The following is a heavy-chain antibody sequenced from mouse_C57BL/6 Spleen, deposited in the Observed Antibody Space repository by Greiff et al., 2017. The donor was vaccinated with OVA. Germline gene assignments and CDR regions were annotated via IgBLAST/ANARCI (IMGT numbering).Heavy chain of an antibody. CDR1: GYTFTSYW. V-gene: IGHV1-5*01. CDR3: TKEGLRRTGDFDC. D-gene: IGHD2-4*01. CDR2: IYPGNSDT. Sequence: EVLLQQSGTVLARPGASVKMSCKTSGYTFTSYWMHWVKQRPGQGLEWIGAIYPGNSDTSYNQKFKGKAKLTAVTSASTAYMELSSLTNEDAAVYYCTKEGLRRTGDFDCWSQGTTLTVSS. J-gene: IGHJ2*01.